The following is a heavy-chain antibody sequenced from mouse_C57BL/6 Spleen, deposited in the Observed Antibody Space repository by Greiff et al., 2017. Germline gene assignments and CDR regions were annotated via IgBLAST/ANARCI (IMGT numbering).Heavy chain of an antibody. CDR1: GYTFTDYN. V-gene: IGHV1-22*01. Sequence: EVKLQQSGPELVKPGASVKMSCKASGYTFTDYNMHWVKQSHGKSLEWIGYINPNNGGTSYNQKFKGKATLTVNKSSSTAYMELRSLTSEDSAVYYCASYYSNYGYFDYWGQGTTLTVSS. CDR2: INPNNGGT. J-gene: IGHJ2*01. D-gene: IGHD2-5*01. CDR3: ASYYSNYGYFDY.